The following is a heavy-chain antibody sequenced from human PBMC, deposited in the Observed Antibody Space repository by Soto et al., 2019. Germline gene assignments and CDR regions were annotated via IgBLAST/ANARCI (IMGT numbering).Heavy chain of an antibody. CDR2: ISAYNGDT. CDR1: GYTFTSYG. J-gene: IGHJ6*02. D-gene: IGHD6-19*01. Sequence: GASVKVSCKASGYTFTSYGISWVRQAPGQGLEWMGWISAYNGDTNYAQKLQGRVTMTTDTSTSTAYMELRSLRSDDTAVYYCARDRDSSGWYSYYYYGMDVWGQGTTVTVSS. V-gene: IGHV1-18*01. CDR3: ARDRDSSGWYSYYYYGMDV.